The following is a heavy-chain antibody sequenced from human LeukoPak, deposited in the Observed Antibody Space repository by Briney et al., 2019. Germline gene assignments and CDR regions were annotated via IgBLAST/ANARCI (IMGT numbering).Heavy chain of an antibody. Sequence: GESLKISCKGSGYGFTSYWIGWVRQMPGKGLEWMGIIYPGDSETRYSPSFQGQVTISADRSISTAYLQWSSLKASDTAIYYCARRSSTAADSCGQGTLVTVSS. J-gene: IGHJ4*02. D-gene: IGHD6-6*01. CDR3: ARRSSTAADS. CDR2: IYPGDSET. CDR1: GYGFTSYW. V-gene: IGHV5-51*01.